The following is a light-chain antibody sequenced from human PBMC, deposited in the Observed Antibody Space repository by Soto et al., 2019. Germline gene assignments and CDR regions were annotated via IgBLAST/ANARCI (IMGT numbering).Light chain of an antibody. J-gene: IGKJ1*01. V-gene: IGKV3-11*01. CDR1: QSGRGY. CDR3: QGRSSWAPWR. CDR2: DTS. Sequence: PGTLSLSSGNGATLACHVRQSGRGYLAWYEPRPGQAPRILIYDTSNRAAGIRPRFSGSGSGTDFTLTISSLEPEAFAGYYCQGRSSWAPWRFGQGTKVDI.